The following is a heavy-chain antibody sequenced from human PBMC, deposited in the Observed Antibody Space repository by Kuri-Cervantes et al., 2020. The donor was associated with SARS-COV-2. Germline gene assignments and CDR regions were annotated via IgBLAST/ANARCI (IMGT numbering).Heavy chain of an antibody. CDR3: ARENGASSLTRWFDP. CDR1: GFKFDDYG. J-gene: IGHJ5*02. V-gene: IGHV3-20*04. Sequence: LTCAACGFKFDDYGMSWARQAPGKGLEWVSGISGNGGIRVHADSVMGRFTISRDNAKNSLYLQMNSLRVEDTALYYCARENGASSLTRWFDPWGQGTLVTVSS. CDR2: ISGNGGIR. D-gene: IGHD1-1*01.